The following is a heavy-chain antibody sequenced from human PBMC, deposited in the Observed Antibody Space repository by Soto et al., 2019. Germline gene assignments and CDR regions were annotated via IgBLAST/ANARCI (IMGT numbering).Heavy chain of an antibody. D-gene: IGHD7-27*01. V-gene: IGHV3-23*01. Sequence: EVQLLESGGGLVQPGGSLRLSCAASEFTFSNYVMNWVRQAPGKGLEWVSTISYSVNKTYYADSVKGGFTISRDNSKNTLSILMNSLRTEEAAVYYCARRARTAATDWGAFEFWGQGTLVTVSS. CDR1: EFTFSNYV. CDR2: ISYSVNKT. CDR3: ARRARTAATDWGAFEF. J-gene: IGHJ3*01.